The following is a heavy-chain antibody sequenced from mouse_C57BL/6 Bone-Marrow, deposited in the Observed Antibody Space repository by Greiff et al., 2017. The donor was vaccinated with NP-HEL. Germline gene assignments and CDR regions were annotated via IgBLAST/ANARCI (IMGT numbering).Heavy chain of an antibody. CDR2: ISYDGSN. CDR3: ASCWDGTWFAY. J-gene: IGHJ3*01. Sequence: EVKLLESGPGLVKPSQSLSLTCSVTGYSITSGYYWNWIRQFPGNTLEWMGYISYDGSNNYNPSLKNRISITRDTSKNQFFLKLNSVTTEDTATYYCASCWDGTWFAYWGQGTLVTVSA. V-gene: IGHV3-6*01. CDR1: GYSITSGYY. D-gene: IGHD4-1*01.